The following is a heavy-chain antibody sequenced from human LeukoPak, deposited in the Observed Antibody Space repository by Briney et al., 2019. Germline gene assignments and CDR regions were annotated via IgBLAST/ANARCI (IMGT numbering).Heavy chain of an antibody. CDR3: ARGLLKSGYAPRGFYMDV. J-gene: IGHJ6*03. CDR2: INHSGST. CDR1: GGSFSGYY. D-gene: IGHD5-12*01. V-gene: IGHV4-34*01. Sequence: SETLSLTCAVYGGSFSGYYWSWIRQPPGKGLEWIGEINHSGSTNYNPSLKSRVTISVDTSKNQFSLKLSSVTAADTAVYYCARGLLKSGYAPRGFYMDVWGKGTTVTVSS.